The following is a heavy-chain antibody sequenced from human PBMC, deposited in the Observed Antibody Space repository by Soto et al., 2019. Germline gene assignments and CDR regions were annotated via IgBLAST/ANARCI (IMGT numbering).Heavy chain of an antibody. CDR3: AREGASGFGMDV. CDR1: GGSIRSYY. Sequence: SETLSLTCNVSGGSIRSYYWSWVRQPAGKPLEWIGRIYTSGSTNYNPSLKSRVSMSVDTSKNQFSLEVTSVTAADTAVYYCAREGASGFGMDVWGLGTTVTVYS. D-gene: IGHD1-26*01. J-gene: IGHJ6*02. V-gene: IGHV4-4*07. CDR2: IYTSGST.